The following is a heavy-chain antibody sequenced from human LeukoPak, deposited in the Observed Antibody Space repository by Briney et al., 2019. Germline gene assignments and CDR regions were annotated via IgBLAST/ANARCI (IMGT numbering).Heavy chain of an antibody. V-gene: IGHV4-34*01. J-gene: IGHJ5*02. Sequence: SETLSLTCAVYGGSFSGYYWSWIRQPPGKGLEWIGEINHSGSTNYNPSLKSRVTISVDTSKNQFSLKLSSVTAADTAVYYCARGKVATIRKHWFDPWGQGTLVTVSS. D-gene: IGHD5-12*01. CDR1: GGSFSGYY. CDR3: ARGKVATIRKHWFDP. CDR2: INHSGST.